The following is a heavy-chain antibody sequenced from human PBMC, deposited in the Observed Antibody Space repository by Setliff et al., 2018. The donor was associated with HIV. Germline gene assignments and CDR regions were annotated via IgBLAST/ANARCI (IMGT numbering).Heavy chain of an antibody. J-gene: IGHJ4*02. V-gene: IGHV4-34*01. D-gene: IGHD4-4*01. CDR2: ANHSGST. Sequence: SETLSLTCAVYGGSFSGYYWSWIRQTPGKGLEWIGEANHSGSTNYNPSLKSRVSISVDTSKNQFSLKLHSVTAADTTVYYCVRAGAGQQLVDYWGLGTLVTVSS. CDR1: GGSFSGYY. CDR3: VRAGAGQQLVDY.